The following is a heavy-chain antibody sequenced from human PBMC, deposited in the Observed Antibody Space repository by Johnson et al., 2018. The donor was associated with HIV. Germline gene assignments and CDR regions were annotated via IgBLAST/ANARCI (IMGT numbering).Heavy chain of an antibody. CDR2: INWNGGST. Sequence: MLLVESGGDLVQHGKSLRLSCAASGFTFSSYGMSWVRQAPGKGLEWVSGINWNGGSTGYADSVKGRFTISRDNAKNSLYLQMNSLRAEDTALYYCARSGAGAAFDIWGQGTMVTVSS. CDR3: ARSGAGAAFDI. D-gene: IGHD6-19*01. J-gene: IGHJ3*02. V-gene: IGHV3-20*04. CDR1: GFTFSSYG.